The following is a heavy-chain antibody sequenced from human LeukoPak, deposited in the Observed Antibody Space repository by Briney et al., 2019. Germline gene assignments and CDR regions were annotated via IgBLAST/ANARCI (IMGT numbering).Heavy chain of an antibody. CDR2: IYHTGST. V-gene: IGHV4-38-2*02. D-gene: IGHD3-10*01. CDR3: ARDHPQLTSGIDY. CDR1: DYSLSSGYY. Sequence: SETLSLTCTVSDYSLSSGYYWGWIRQPPRKGLEGIGSIYHTGSTYYNPSLKSRVTISVDTAKNQFSLKLTSVTAADTAVYYCARDHPQLTSGIDYWGQGTLVTVSS. J-gene: IGHJ4*02.